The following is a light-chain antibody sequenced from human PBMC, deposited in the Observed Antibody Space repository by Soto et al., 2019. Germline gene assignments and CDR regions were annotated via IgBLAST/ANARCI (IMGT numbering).Light chain of an antibody. CDR1: QSVLYSSNNKNY. J-gene: IGKJ1*01. CDR3: QQYYTTPQT. V-gene: IGKV4-1*01. Sequence: DIVMTQSPDSLAVSLGERATINCKSSQSVLYSSNNKNYLAWYQHKPGQPPKLLLYWSSTRESGVPDRFSGSGSGTDFTLSISSLQAEDVAVYYCQQYYTTPQTFGQGTKVEIK. CDR2: WSS.